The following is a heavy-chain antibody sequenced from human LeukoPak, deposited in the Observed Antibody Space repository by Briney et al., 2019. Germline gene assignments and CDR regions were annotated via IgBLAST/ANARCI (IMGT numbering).Heavy chain of an antibody. J-gene: IGHJ6*03. D-gene: IGHD3-10*01. V-gene: IGHV3-30*18. CDR1: GFTFSSYG. Sequence: PARSLRLSCAASGFTFSSYGMHWVRQAPGQGLEWVAVISYDGSNKYYADSVKGRFTISRDNTKNTLYLQMNSLRAEDTAVYYCAKDWVDRSTMVRGRDYYYMDVWGKGTTVTVSS. CDR3: AKDWVDRSTMVRGRDYYYMDV. CDR2: ISYDGSNK.